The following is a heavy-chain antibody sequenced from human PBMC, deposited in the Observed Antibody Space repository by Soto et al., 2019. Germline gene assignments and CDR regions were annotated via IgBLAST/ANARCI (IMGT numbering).Heavy chain of an antibody. J-gene: IGHJ3*02. D-gene: IGHD3-22*01. V-gene: IGHV3-23*01. CDR2: ISGSGGST. Sequence: GSLRLSCAASGFTFSSYAMSWVRQAPGKGLEWVSAISGSGGSTYYADSVKGRFTISRDNSKNTLYLQMNSLRAEDTAVYYCAKDGPTYYYDSSGYYPGAFDIWGQGTMVTVSS. CDR1: GFTFSSYA. CDR3: AKDGPTYYYDSSGYYPGAFDI.